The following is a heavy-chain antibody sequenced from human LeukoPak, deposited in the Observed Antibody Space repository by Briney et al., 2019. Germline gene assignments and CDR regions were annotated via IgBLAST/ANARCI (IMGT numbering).Heavy chain of an antibody. CDR2: MNPNSGST. Sequence: GASVTVSCKASGYTFTSYDINWVRQATGQGLEWMGWMNPNSGSTGYAQKFQGRVTITRNTSISTAYMELSGLRSEDTAVYYCARGRSTGYPYYFEYWGRGTLVIVSS. CDR3: ARGRSTGYPYYFEY. CDR1: GYTFTSYD. V-gene: IGHV1-8*03. D-gene: IGHD5-12*01. J-gene: IGHJ4*02.